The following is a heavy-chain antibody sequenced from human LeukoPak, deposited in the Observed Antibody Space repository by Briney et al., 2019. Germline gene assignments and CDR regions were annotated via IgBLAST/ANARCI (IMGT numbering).Heavy chain of an antibody. V-gene: IGHV4-31*03. Sequence: SETLSLTCTVSVGSISSGGYYWSWIRQHPGKGLEWIGYIYYSGSTYYNPSLKSRVTISVDTSKNQFSLKLSSVTAADTAVYYCARTGAVAAQKRSYFDYWGQGTLVTVSS. D-gene: IGHD6-19*01. CDR2: IYYSGST. J-gene: IGHJ4*02. CDR1: VGSISSGGYY. CDR3: ARTGAVAAQKRSYFDY.